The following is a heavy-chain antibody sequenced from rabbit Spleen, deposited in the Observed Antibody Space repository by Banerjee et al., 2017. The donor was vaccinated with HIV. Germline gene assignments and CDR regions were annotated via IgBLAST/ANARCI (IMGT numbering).Heavy chain of an antibody. CDR3: ARDTSSSFSSYGMDL. J-gene: IGHJ6*01. V-gene: IGHV1S40*01. CDR1: GFSLNSGYD. CDR2: IYAGSSGST. D-gene: IGHD1-1*01. Sequence: QSLEESGGGLVKPGASLTLTCKASGFSLNSGYDMCWVRQAPGKGLEWIASIYAGSSGSTYSATWAKGRFTISKTSSTTMTLQMTGLTAADTATYFCARDTSSSFSSYGMDLWGPGTLVTVS.